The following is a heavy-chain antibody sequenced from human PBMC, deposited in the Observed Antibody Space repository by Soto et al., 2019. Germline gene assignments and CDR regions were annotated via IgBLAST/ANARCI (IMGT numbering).Heavy chain of an antibody. D-gene: IGHD4-17*01. V-gene: IGHV3-48*01. CDR1: GFTFSSYS. J-gene: IGHJ4*02. Sequence: GGSLRLSCAASGFTFSSYSMNWVRQAPGKGLEWVSYISSSSSTIYYADSVKGRFTISRDNAKNSLYLQMNSLRAEDTAVYYCARDIGGYGHPTVTTFDYWGQGTLVTVSS. CDR3: ARDIGGYGHPTVTTFDY. CDR2: ISSSSSTI.